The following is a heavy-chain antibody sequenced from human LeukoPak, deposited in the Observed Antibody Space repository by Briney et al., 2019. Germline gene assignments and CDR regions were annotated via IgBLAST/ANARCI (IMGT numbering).Heavy chain of an antibody. D-gene: IGHD4-23*01. CDR3: ARVIGGGDFDY. CDR2: ISSSSSYI. Sequence: GGSLRLSCAASGFTFSSYSMNWVRQAPGKGLEWVSSISSSSSYIYYADSVKGRFTISRDNAKNTLYLQMNSLRAEDTAVYYCARVIGGGDFDYWGQGTLVTVSS. V-gene: IGHV3-21*01. CDR1: GFTFSSYS. J-gene: IGHJ4*02.